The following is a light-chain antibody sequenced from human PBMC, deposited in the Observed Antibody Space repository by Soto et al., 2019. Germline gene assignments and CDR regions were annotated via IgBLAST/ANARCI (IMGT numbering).Light chain of an antibody. CDR3: QQSYSTIT. Sequence: DIQMTQSPSSLSASVRDRVTITCRASQSISSYLNWYQQKPGKAPKLLIYAASSLQSGVPSRFSGSGSGTEFTLTISSLQPDDFATYYCQQSYSTITFGQGTRLEIK. J-gene: IGKJ5*01. CDR1: QSISSY. CDR2: AAS. V-gene: IGKV1-39*01.